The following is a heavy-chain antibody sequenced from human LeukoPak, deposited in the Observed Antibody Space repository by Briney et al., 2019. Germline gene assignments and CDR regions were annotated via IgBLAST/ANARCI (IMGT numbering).Heavy chain of an antibody. CDR2: IYSGGST. V-gene: IGHV3-66*01. CDR1: GFTVSSNY. D-gene: IGHD3-10*01. Sequence: PGGSLRLSCAASGFTVSSNYMSWVRQAPGKGLEWASVIYSGGSTYYADSVKGRFTISRDNSKNTLYLQMNSLRAEDTAVYYCATLREDYYGSGGPFDYWGQGTLVTVSS. CDR3: ATLREDYYGSGGPFDY. J-gene: IGHJ4*02.